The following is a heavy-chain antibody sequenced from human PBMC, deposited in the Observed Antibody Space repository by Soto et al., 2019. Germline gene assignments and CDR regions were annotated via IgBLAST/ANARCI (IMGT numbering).Heavy chain of an antibody. D-gene: IGHD2-2*01. CDR3: VASSTSHYYGMDV. CDR2: ISAYNGNT. Sequence: VXSVKVSCKASVYTFTGYGISWVRQAPGQGLEWMGWISAYNGNTNYAQKLQGRVTMTTDTSTSTAYMELRSLRSDDTAVYYCVASSTSHYYGMDVWGQGTTVTVSS. CDR1: VYTFTGYG. V-gene: IGHV1-18*01. J-gene: IGHJ6*02.